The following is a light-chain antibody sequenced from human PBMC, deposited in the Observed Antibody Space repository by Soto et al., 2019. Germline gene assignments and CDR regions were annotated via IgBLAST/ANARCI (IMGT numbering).Light chain of an antibody. CDR3: QQYGRSGT. CDR2: ATS. J-gene: IGKJ1*01. Sequence: EIVLTPSPGTLSLSPVERAPLSCRASQSVSRTYIAWYQQKPVQAPRLLIYATSSRATGIPDRFSGSGSGTDFTLTISRLEPEDFAVYYCQQYGRSGTFGQGTKVDI. V-gene: IGKV3-20*01. CDR1: QSVSRTY.